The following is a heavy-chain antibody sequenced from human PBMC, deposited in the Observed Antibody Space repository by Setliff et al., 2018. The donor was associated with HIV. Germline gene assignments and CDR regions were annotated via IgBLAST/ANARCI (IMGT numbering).Heavy chain of an antibody. Sequence: LSLTCTVSGGSTSNEYWSWIRQPPGKGLEWSGYIYDSGSPKYNPSLKSRVTISIDTSKSQISLKLTSVTAADTAMYHCARVYYFDSSGYYQRGDVFDIWGQGTMVTVS. CDR3: ARVYYFDSSGYYQRGDVFDI. CDR2: IYDSGSP. D-gene: IGHD3-22*01. V-gene: IGHV4-59*01. J-gene: IGHJ3*02. CDR1: GGSTSNEY.